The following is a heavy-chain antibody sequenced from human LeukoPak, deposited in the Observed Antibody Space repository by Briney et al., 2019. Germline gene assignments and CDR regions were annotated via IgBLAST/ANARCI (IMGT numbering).Heavy chain of an antibody. CDR3: ARVRIGQQLDKYYYYAMDV. CDR2: INPNSGGT. J-gene: IGHJ6*02. V-gene: IGHV1-2*02. D-gene: IGHD6-13*01. Sequence: ASVKVSCKASGYTFTDYYMHWVRQAPGQELEWMGWINPNSGGTNYAQKFQGRVTMTTDTSISTAYMEVSRLRSDDTAVYHCARVRIGQQLDKYYYYAMDVWGQGTTVTVSS. CDR1: GYTFTDYY.